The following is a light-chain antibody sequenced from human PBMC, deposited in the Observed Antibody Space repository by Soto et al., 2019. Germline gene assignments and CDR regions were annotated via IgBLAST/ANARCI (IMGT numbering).Light chain of an antibody. CDR1: SGYSNYK. CDR2: VGTGGIVG. Sequence: QPVLTQPPSASASLGASVTLTCTLSSGYSNYKVDWYQQRPGKGPRFVMRVGTGGIVGSKGDGIPDRFSVLGSGLNRYLTIKNIQEEDESDYHCGADHGSGSNFFEVFGGGTKLTVL. CDR3: GADHGSGSNFFEV. V-gene: IGLV9-49*01. J-gene: IGLJ2*01.